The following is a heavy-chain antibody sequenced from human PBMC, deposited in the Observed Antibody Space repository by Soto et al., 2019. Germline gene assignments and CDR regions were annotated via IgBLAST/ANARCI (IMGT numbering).Heavy chain of an antibody. V-gene: IGHV3-23*01. J-gene: IGHJ1*01. Sequence: RGSLRLSCAASGFTFSSYAMSWVRQAPGKGLEWVSAISGSGGSTYYADSVKGRFTISRDNSKNTLYLQMNSLRAEDTAVYYCSNDLSSGWYTPQHWGQGSLVTVSS. CDR1: GFTFSSYA. D-gene: IGHD6-19*01. CDR2: ISGSGGST. CDR3: SNDLSSGWYTPQH.